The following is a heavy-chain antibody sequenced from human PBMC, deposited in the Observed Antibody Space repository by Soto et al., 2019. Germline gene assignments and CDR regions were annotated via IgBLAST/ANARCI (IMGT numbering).Heavy chain of an antibody. V-gene: IGHV1-69*12. CDR2: IIPIFGTA. CDR1: GCTFSSYA. J-gene: IGHJ6*02. D-gene: IGHD6-13*01. Sequence: QVQLVQSGAEVKKPGSSVKVSCKASGCTFSSYAISWVRQAPGQGLEWMGGIIPIFGTANYAQKFQGRVTITADESTSTAYMELSSLRSEDTAVYYCARALPAGKRYYYYGMDVWGQGTTVTVSS. CDR3: ARALPAGKRYYYYGMDV.